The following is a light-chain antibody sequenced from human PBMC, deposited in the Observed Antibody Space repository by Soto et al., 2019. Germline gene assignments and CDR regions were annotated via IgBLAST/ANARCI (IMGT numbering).Light chain of an antibody. Sequence: DIQMTQSPSSLSASVGDRVTITCQASQDISNYLNWYQQKPGKAPKLLIYDASNLETGVPSRFSGSGSGTAFTFTISSLQPEDIAAYYCQQYDHLPPLFGPGTKVDIK. J-gene: IGKJ3*01. CDR2: DAS. CDR3: QQYDHLPPL. V-gene: IGKV1-33*01. CDR1: QDISNY.